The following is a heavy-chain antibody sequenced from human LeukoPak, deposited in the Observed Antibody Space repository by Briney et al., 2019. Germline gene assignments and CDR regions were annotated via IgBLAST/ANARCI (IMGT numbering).Heavy chain of an antibody. CDR1: GFTVSSNY. CDR3: ARAKWQLDPEGYFDY. J-gene: IGHJ4*02. V-gene: IGHV3-66*02. D-gene: IGHD6-13*01. CDR2: IYSGGST. Sequence: GGSLRLSCAASGFTVSSNYMSWVRQAPGMGLEWVSVIYSGGSTYYADPVKGRFTISRDNSKNTLYLQMNSLRAEDTAVYYCARAKWQLDPEGYFDYWGQGTLVTVSS.